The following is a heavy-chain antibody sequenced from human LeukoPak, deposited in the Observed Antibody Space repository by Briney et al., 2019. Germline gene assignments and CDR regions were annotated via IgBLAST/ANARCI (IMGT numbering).Heavy chain of an antibody. D-gene: IGHD3-22*01. J-gene: IGHJ6*03. CDR3: ARACSGMYYYDSSGCPDMDV. CDR1: GGSISSGGYY. V-gene: IGHV4-31*03. CDR2: IYYSGST. Sequence: SETLSLTCTVSGGSISSGGYYWSWIRQHPGKGLEWIGYIYYSGSTYYNPSLKSRFTISVDTSKNQFSLKLSSVTAADTAVYYCARACSGMYYYDSSGCPDMDVWGKGTTVTVSS.